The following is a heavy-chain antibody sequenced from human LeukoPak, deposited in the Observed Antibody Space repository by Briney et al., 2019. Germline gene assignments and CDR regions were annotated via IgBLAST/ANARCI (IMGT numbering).Heavy chain of an antibody. CDR3: ARGGGIAAATDYYYYYYMDV. CDR1: GGSFSGYY. CDR2: INHSGST. J-gene: IGHJ6*03. Sequence: SETLSLTCAVYGGSFSGYYWSWIRQPPGKGLEWIGEINHSGSTNYNPSLKSRVTISVDTSKNQFTLKLSSVTAADTAVYYCARGGGIAAATDYYYYYYMDVWGKGTTVTISS. V-gene: IGHV4-34*01. D-gene: IGHD6-13*01.